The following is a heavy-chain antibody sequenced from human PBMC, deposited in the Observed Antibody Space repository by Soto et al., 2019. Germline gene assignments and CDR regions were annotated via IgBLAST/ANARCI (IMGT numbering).Heavy chain of an antibody. D-gene: IGHD3-10*01. J-gene: IGHJ6*03. Sequence: GGSLRLSCAASGFTVSSNYMSWVRQAPGKGLEWVSVIYSGGSTYYADSVEGRFTISRDNSKNTLYLQMNSLRAEDTAVYYCARDRSGVAPYYYYYMDVWGKGTTVTVSS. CDR1: GFTVSSNY. CDR3: ARDRSGVAPYYYYYMDV. CDR2: IYSGGST. V-gene: IGHV3-66*01.